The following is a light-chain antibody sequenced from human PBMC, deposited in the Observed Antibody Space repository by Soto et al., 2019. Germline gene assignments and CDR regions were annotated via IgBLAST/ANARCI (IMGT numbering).Light chain of an antibody. V-gene: IGKV4-1*01. Sequence: DIVMTQSPDSLAVSLGERATINCKSSQSVLHSSNNKNYLAWYQQKSGQPPKLLIYWASTREFGVPDRFSGSGCGTDFTLTISSLQAEDVAVYYCQQYSSSPLTFGGGTKVEIK. CDR2: WAS. CDR1: QSVLHSSNNKNY. J-gene: IGKJ4*01. CDR3: QQYSSSPLT.